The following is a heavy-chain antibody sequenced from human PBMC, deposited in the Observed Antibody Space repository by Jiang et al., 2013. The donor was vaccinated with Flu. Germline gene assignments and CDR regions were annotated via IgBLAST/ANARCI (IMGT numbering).Heavy chain of an antibody. J-gene: IGHJ3*02. D-gene: IGHD2-2*02. V-gene: IGHV4-30-2*01. CDR2: IYHSGST. CDR1: GGSISSGGYS. CDR3: ARATGYCSSTSCYIDAFDI. Sequence: TLSLTCAVSGGSISSGGYSWSWIRQPPGKGLEWIGYIYHSGSTYYNPSLKSRVTISVDRSKNQFSLKLSSVTAADTAVYYCARATGYCSSTSCYIDAFDIWGQGTMVTVSS.